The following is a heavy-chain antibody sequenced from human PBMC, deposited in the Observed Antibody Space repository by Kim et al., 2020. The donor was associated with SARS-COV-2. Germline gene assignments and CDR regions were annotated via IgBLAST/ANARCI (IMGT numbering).Heavy chain of an antibody. CDR3: ARKTGDYYYYGMDV. CDR2: IDPSDSYT. V-gene: IGHV5-10-1*01. J-gene: IGHJ6*02. Sequence: GESLKISCKGSGYSFTSYWISWVRQMPGKGLEWMGRIDPSDSYTNYSPSFQGHVTISADKSISTAYLQSSSLKASDTAMYYCARKTGDYYYYGMDVWGQGTTVTVSS. CDR1: GYSFTSYW. D-gene: IGHD1-1*01.